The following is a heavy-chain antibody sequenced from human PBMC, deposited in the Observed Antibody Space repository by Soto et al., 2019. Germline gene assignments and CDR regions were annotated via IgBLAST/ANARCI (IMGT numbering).Heavy chain of an antibody. V-gene: IGHV4-59*01. CDR2: IYYTGNT. CDR3: ARQRGNYFDY. Sequence: SETLSLTCTVSGDSISTFYWSWIRQPPGKGLEWIGYIYYTGNTNYNPSLKSRVTMSVDTSKKQFSLKLSSVTAADTAVYYCARQRGNYFDYWGQGTLVTVSS. D-gene: IGHD3-10*01. CDR1: GDSISTFY. J-gene: IGHJ4*02.